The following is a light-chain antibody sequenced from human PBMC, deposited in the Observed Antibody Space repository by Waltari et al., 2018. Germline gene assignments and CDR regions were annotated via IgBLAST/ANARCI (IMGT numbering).Light chain of an antibody. V-gene: IGKV4-1*01. CDR3: QQYYGAPFS. CDR2: GAS. CDR1: QTVLYNSKNY. Sequence: DIVMTQSPDSLAVSLGERASIPCKSNQTVLYNSKNYLAWYQQKPGQPPKVLIYGASTREFGVPDRFSGSGSGTDFTLTISSLQPEDVAVYYCQQYYGAPFSFGPGTRV. J-gene: IGKJ3*01.